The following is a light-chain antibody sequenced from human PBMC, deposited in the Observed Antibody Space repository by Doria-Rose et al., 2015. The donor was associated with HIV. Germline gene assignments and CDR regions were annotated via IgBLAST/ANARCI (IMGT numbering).Light chain of an antibody. CDR1: QGIGSF. CDR3: QQIHSYPIT. CDR2: SAS. J-gene: IGKJ5*01. V-gene: IGKV1-9*01. Sequence: IQSPSFLSASVGDRVTITCRAGQGIGSFLVWYQQKSGKAPELLIYSASTLQSGVPSRFSGSGSGTEFTLTISSLQPEDFGTFYCQQIHSYPITFGQGTRLEIK.